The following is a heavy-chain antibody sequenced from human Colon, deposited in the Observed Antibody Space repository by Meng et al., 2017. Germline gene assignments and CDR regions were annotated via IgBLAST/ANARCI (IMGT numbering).Heavy chain of an antibody. D-gene: IGHD2-2*01. J-gene: IGHJ4*02. CDR1: GGSISSGDYD. Sequence: QGPVQESGPGLGQPSQTLSPTCTVSGGSISSGDYDWSWIRQPPGKGLEWIGYIYYSGSTYSNASLKSRVTISIDRSKNQFSLKLSSVTAADTAVYYCASGRKYCSSTSCYGQFDYWGQGTLVTVSS. V-gene: IGHV4-30-4*01. CDR3: ASGRKYCSSTSCYGQFDY. CDR2: IYYSGST.